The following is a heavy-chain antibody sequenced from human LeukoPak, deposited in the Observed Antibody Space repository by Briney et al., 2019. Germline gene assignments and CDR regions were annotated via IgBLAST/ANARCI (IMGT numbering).Heavy chain of an antibody. V-gene: IGHV3-23*01. D-gene: IGHD2-15*01. CDR2: ISGSGGST. Sequence: GGSLRLSCAASGFTFSSYGMSWVRQAPGKGLEWVSAISGSGGSTYYADSVKGRFTISRDNSKNTLYLQMNSLRAEDTAVYYCAKAPRYCSGGSCYSWGQGTLVTVSS. J-gene: IGHJ4*02. CDR3: AKAPRYCSGGSCYS. CDR1: GFTFSSYG.